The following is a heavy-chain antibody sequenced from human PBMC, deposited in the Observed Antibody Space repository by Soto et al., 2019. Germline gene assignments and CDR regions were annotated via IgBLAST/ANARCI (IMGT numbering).Heavy chain of an antibody. CDR2: IYYSGST. V-gene: IGHV4-39*01. CDR3: ARLVFGYSSSTYYYYGMDV. CDR1: GCSISSSSYY. Sequence: XETLSLPCTVSGCSISSSSYYWGWIRQPPGKGLEWIGSIYYSGSTYYNPSLKSRVTISVDTSKNQFSLKLSSVTAADTAVYYCARLVFGYSSSTYYYYGMDVWGQGNTVTVSS. J-gene: IGHJ6*02. D-gene: IGHD6-13*01.